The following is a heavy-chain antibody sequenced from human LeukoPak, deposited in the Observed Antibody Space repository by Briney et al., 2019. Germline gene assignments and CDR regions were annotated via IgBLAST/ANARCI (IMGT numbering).Heavy chain of an antibody. D-gene: IGHD6-13*01. V-gene: IGHV4-30-2*01. CDR2: IYHSGST. J-gene: IGHJ4*02. CDR3: ARERLGSSSVY. Sequence: SETLSLTCAVSGGSISSGGYSWSWIRQPPGKGLEWIGYIYHSGSTYYNPSLKSRVTISVDTSKNQFSLKLSSVTAADTAVYYCARERLGSSSVYWGQGTLVAVSS. CDR1: GGSISSGGYS.